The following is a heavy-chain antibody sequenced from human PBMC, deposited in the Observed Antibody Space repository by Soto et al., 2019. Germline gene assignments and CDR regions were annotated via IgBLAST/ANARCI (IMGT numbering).Heavy chain of an antibody. V-gene: IGHV1-58*01. D-gene: IGHD3-10*01. CDR1: GFTFTSSA. CDR2: IVVGSGNT. Sequence: QMQLVQSGPEVKKPGTSVKVSCKASGFTFTSSAVQWVRQARGQRLEWIGWIVVGSGNTNYAQKFQERVTITRDMSTSTAYMELISLRSEDKAVYYCAALYGSGSYSNWGQGTLVTVSS. CDR3: AALYGSGSYSN. J-gene: IGHJ4*02.